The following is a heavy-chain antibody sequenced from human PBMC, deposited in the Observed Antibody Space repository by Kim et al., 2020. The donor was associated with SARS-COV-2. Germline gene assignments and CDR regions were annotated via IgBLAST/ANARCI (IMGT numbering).Heavy chain of an antibody. CDR3: ARGSKRWIQLWFMDY. V-gene: IGHV4-34*01. D-gene: IGHD5-18*01. Sequence: PALKSRVTISVDTSKNQFSLKLSSVTAADTAVYYCARGSKRWIQLWFMDYWGQGTLVTVSS. J-gene: IGHJ4*02.